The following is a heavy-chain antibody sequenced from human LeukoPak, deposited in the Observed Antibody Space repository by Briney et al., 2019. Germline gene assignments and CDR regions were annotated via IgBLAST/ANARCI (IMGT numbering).Heavy chain of an antibody. Sequence: GGSLGLSCAASEFSVGSNYMTWVRQAPGKGLEWVSLIYSGGSTYYADSVKGRFTISRDNSKNTLYLQMNSLRAEDTAVYYCARGPSGYYNTGGQGTLVTVSS. CDR1: EFSVGSNY. CDR3: ARGPSGYYNT. CDR2: IYSGGST. J-gene: IGHJ4*02. D-gene: IGHD5-12*01. V-gene: IGHV3-66*01.